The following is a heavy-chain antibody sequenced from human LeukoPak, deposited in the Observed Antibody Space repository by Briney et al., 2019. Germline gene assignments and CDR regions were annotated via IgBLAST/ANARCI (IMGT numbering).Heavy chain of an antibody. D-gene: IGHD6-19*01. J-gene: IGHJ4*02. CDR1: GFTFSSYE. Sequence: PGGSLRLSCAASGFTFSSYEMNWVRQAPGKGLEWVSYISSSGSTIYYADSVKGRFTISRDNAKNSLYLQMNSLRAEDTAVYYCARASSGYRGYYFDYWGQGTLVTVSS. CDR3: ARASSGYRGYYFDY. V-gene: IGHV3-48*03. CDR2: ISSSGSTI.